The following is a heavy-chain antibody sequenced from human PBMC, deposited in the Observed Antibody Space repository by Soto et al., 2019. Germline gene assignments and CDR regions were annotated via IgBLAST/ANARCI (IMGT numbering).Heavy chain of an antibody. D-gene: IGHD2-15*01. CDR2: ISFSGTIT. V-gene: IGHV3-23*01. CDR3: GRARYLLVDQPLYFEY. CDR1: GFTFKNYA. J-gene: IGHJ4*02. Sequence: EVQLLESGGGLVRPGGSLRLSCAASGFTFKNYAMGWIRQAPGKGLEWISVISFSGTITFYADSAKGRFTISRDFSNNTLSLQMSSLRADDTAVYYCGRARYLLVDQPLYFEYWGQGTLVTVSS.